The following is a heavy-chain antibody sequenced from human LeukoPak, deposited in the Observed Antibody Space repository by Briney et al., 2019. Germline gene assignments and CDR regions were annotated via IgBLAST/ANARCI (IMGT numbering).Heavy chain of an antibody. CDR1: GGSISSGGYY. D-gene: IGHD1-26*01. CDR2: IYYSGST. J-gene: IGHJ6*02. V-gene: IGHV4-61*08. CDR3: AIGSYYNYYGMDV. Sequence: PSETLSLTCTVSGGSISSGGYYWSWIRQPPGKGLEWIGYIYYSGSTNYNPSLKSRVTISVDTSKNQFSLKLSSVTAADTAVYYCAIGSYYNYYGMDVWGQGTTVTVSS.